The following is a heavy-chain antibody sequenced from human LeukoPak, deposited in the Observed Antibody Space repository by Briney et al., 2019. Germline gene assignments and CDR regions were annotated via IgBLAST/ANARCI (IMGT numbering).Heavy chain of an antibody. J-gene: IGHJ4*02. Sequence: SGTLSLTCTVSGGSISSYSWSWIRQPPGKGLESIGYIHYSGTTNYNPSLKSRVTISVDTSRDQFSLKLSSVTAADTAVYYCARLSYDFHFDYWGQGTLVTVSS. V-gene: IGHV4-59*08. CDR1: GGSISSYS. CDR3: ARLSYDFHFDY. CDR2: IHYSGTT. D-gene: IGHD3-22*01.